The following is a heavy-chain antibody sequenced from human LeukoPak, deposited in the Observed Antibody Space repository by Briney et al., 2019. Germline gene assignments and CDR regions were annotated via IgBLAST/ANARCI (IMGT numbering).Heavy chain of an antibody. CDR3: ARRRADYGYSSSWYVEYYFDY. J-gene: IGHJ4*02. Sequence: SETLSLTCTVSGGSISSYYWSWIRQPPGKGLEWIGYIYYSGSTNYNPSLKSRVTISVDTSKNQFSLKLSSVTAADTAVYYCARRRADYGYSSSWYVEYYFDYWGQGTLVTVSS. CDR2: IYYSGST. V-gene: IGHV4-59*08. D-gene: IGHD6-13*01. CDR1: GGSISSYY.